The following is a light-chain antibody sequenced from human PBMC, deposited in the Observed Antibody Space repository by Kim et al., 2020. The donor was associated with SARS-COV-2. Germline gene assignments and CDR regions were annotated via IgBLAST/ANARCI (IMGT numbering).Light chain of an antibody. V-gene: IGLV4-69*01. CDR2: VDSDGSH. Sequence: QLVLTQSPSASASLGASVKLTCTLSSGHSTYAIAWHQQQPEKGPRYLMKVDSDGSHNKGDGIPDRFSGSSSGAERYLTISSLQSEDEADYYCQTWDTGIRVFGGGTK. CDR3: QTWDTGIRV. J-gene: IGLJ3*02. CDR1: SGHSTYA.